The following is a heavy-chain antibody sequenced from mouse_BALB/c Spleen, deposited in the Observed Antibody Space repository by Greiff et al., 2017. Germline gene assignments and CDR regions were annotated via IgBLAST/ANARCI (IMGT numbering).Heavy chain of an antibody. D-gene: IGHD2-4*01. CDR2: IWAGGST. J-gene: IGHJ3*01. V-gene: IGHV2-9*02. Sequence: VQLQESGPGLVAPSQSLSITCTVSGFSLTSYGVHWVRQPPGKGLEWLGVIWAGGSTNYNSALMSRLSISKDNSKSQVFLKMNSLQTDDTAMYYCARDRTMITTAFAYGGQGTLVTVSA. CDR1: GFSLTSYG. CDR3: ARDRTMITTAFAY.